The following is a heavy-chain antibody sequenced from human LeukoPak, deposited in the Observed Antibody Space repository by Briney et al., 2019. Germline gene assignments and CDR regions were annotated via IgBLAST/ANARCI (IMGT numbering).Heavy chain of an antibody. J-gene: IGHJ4*02. V-gene: IGHV3-74*01. CDR2: INPDGSST. CDR3: ARAPGYAPGRNDY. D-gene: IGHD3-16*01. Sequence: GGSLRLSCAVSGFTFSKCGMHWVRQVPGKGLTWVSYINPDGSSTNYADSVKGRFTISRDNAKNSLYLQMNSLRAEDTAVYYCARAPGYAPGRNDYWGQGTLVTVSS. CDR1: GFTFSKCG.